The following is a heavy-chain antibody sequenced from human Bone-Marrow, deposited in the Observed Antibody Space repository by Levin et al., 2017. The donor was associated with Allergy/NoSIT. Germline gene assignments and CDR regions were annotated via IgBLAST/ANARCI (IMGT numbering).Heavy chain of an antibody. CDR3: ARDLLTMIYVFDI. D-gene: IGHD3-22*01. CDR1: GGNFNSYA. Sequence: SVKVSCKSSGGNFNSYAINWVRQAPGQGLEWMGGIVPIFGSTNNAEKFQDRVTFTADESTNTAYLELSSLTSEDTAVYYCARDLLTMIYVFDIWGQGTLVTVSS. CDR2: IVPIFGST. V-gene: IGHV1-69*13. J-gene: IGHJ3*02.